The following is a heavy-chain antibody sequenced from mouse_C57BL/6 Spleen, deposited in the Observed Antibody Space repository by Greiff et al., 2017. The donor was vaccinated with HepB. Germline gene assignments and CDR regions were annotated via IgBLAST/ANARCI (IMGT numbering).Heavy chain of an antibody. CDR3: ARHYYGSSYGAMDY. D-gene: IGHD1-1*01. J-gene: IGHJ4*01. V-gene: IGHV5-12*01. Sequence: EVQGVESGGGLVQPGGSLKLSCAASGFTFSDYYMYWVRQTPEKRLEWVAYISNGGGSTYYPDTVKGRFTISRDNAKNTLYLQMSRLKSEDTAMYYCARHYYGSSYGAMDYWGQGTSVTVSS. CDR1: GFTFSDYY. CDR2: ISNGGGST.